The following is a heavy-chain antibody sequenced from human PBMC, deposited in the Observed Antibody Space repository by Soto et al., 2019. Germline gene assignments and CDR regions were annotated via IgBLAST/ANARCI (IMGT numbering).Heavy chain of an antibody. J-gene: IGHJ6*02. Sequence: EVQLVESGGGLGQPGGSLRLSCAASGLSFNIYWMHWVRQVPGKGLVWLARINSDGSHTIYVDSVKGRFTISRDNAKSTVFLQMDSLRDEDTGVYYCAGGMAGLDVWGQGTTVTVSS. V-gene: IGHV3-74*01. CDR2: INSDGSHT. CDR1: GLSFNIYW. CDR3: AGGMAGLDV.